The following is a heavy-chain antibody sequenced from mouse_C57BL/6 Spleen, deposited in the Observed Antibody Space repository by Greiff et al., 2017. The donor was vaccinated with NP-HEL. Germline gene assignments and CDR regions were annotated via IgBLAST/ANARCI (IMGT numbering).Heavy chain of an antibody. CDR1: GFSFNTYA. D-gene: IGHD1-1*01. V-gene: IGHV10-1*01. CDR2: IRSKSNNYAT. Sequence: GGGLVQPKGSLKLSCAASGFSFNTYAMNWVRQAPGKGLEWVARIRSKSNNYATYYADSVKDRFTISRDDSESMLYLQMNNLKTEDTAMYYCVRGIYYYGSDYAMDYWGQGTSVTVSS. CDR3: VRGIYYYGSDYAMDY. J-gene: IGHJ4*01.